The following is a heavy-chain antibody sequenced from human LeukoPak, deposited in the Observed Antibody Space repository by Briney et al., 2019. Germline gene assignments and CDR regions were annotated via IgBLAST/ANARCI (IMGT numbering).Heavy chain of an antibody. CDR1: GFTFSSYA. J-gene: IGHJ4*02. V-gene: IGHV3-23*01. D-gene: IGHD3-22*01. Sequence: GGSLRLSCAASGFTFSSYAMSWVRQAPGKGLEWVSVISGNGVSTHYADSVKGRFTISRDNSKNTLYLQMNSLRAEDTAVYYCAREGDYYDSSGYSSGDYWGQGTLVTVSS. CDR3: AREGDYYDSSGYSSGDY. CDR2: ISGNGVST.